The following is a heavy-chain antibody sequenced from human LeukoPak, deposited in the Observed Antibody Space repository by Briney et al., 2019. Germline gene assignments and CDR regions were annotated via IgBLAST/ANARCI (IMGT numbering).Heavy chain of an antibody. CDR2: ISYDGSNK. J-gene: IGHJ4*02. CDR3: AKDGYLWFRESPTGSGFDY. Sequence: GRSLRLSCAASGFTFSSYGMHWVRQAPGKGLEWVAVISYDGSNKYYADSVKGRFTISRGNSKNTLYLQMNSLRAEDTAVYYCAKDGYLWFRESPTGSGFDYWGQGTLVTVSS. CDR1: GFTFSSYG. D-gene: IGHD3-10*01. V-gene: IGHV3-30*18.